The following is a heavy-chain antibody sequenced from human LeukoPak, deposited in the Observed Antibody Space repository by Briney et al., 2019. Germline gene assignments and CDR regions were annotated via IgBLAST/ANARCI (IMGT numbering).Heavy chain of an antibody. CDR3: ARDYDILTGYYRVDY. Sequence: GASVKVSCKASGYTFTSYGISWVRQAPGQGLEWMGWINPNSGGTNYAQKFQGRVTMTRDTSISTAYMELSRLRSDDTAVYYCARDYDILTGYYRVDYWGQGTLVTVSS. CDR2: INPNSGGT. V-gene: IGHV1-2*02. CDR1: GYTFTSYG. J-gene: IGHJ4*02. D-gene: IGHD3-9*01.